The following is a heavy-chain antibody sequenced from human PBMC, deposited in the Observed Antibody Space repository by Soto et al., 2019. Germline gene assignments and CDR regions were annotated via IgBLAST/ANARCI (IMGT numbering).Heavy chain of an antibody. D-gene: IGHD3-22*01. J-gene: IGHJ5*02. Sequence: ASVKVSCKASGGTFSSYAISWVRQAPGQGLEWMGGIIPIFGTANYAQKFQGRVTITADESTSTAYMELSSLRSEDTAVYYCARGARDYYDGSGYFYGWFDPWGQGTLVTVSS. V-gene: IGHV1-69*13. CDR2: IIPIFGTA. CDR3: ARGARDYYDGSGYFYGWFDP. CDR1: GGTFSSYA.